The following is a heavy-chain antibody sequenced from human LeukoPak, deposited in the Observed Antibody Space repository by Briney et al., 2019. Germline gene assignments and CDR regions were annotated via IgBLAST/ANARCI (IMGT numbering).Heavy chain of an antibody. D-gene: IGHD2-2*01. Sequence: PGRSLRLSCAASGFTFSSYAMHWVRQAPGKGLEWVAVISYDGSNKYYADSVKGRFTISRDNSKNTLYLQMNSLRAEDTAVYYCARARGYCSSTSCPEFMDVWGKGTTVTVSS. CDR3: ARARGYCSSTSCPEFMDV. J-gene: IGHJ6*03. CDR2: ISYDGSNK. CDR1: GFTFSSYA. V-gene: IGHV3-30*04.